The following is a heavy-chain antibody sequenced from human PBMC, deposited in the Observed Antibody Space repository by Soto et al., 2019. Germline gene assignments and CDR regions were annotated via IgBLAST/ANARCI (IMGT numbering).Heavy chain of an antibody. CDR1: GFTFSSYS. D-gene: IGHD3-9*01. CDR3: ASWYYDILTTIDY. Sequence: GGSLRLSCVASGFTFSSYSMNWVRQAPGKGLEWVSYISSSSSTIYYADSVKGRFTISRDNAKNSLYLQMNSLRAEDTAVYYCASWYYDILTTIDYWGQGTLVTVSS. V-gene: IGHV3-48*01. J-gene: IGHJ4*02. CDR2: ISSSSSTI.